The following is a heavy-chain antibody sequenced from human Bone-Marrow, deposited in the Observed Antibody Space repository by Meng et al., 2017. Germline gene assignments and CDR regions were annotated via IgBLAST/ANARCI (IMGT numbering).Heavy chain of an antibody. CDR2: IYQSGST. J-gene: IGHJ6*02. V-gene: IGHV4-38-2*01. Sequence: SETLSLTSVVSGYSITGSYNWGWIRQSPAKGLEWIASIYQSGSTYYNRSLKSRVTMSADTSKNQFSLKLTSVTAADTAVYYCAGGSVVTLIFYHAMDVWGQGTTVTVSS. CDR3: AGGSVVTLIFYHAMDV. D-gene: IGHD2-21*02. CDR1: GYSITGSYN.